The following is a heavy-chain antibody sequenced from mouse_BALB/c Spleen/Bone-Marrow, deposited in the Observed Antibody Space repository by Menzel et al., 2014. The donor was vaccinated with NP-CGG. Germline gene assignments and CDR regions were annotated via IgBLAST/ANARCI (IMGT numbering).Heavy chain of an antibody. CDR1: GYTLTNYW. CDR2: IYPGGIYT. Sequence: QVQLQQSGAELVRPGTSVKISCKASGYTLTNYWLGWVRQRPGHGLEWIGDIYPGGIYTNYNEKFKGKATLTADTSSSTAYMQLSSLTSEDSAVYLCAKEDRTEEYYYVMDYWGQGTSVTVSS. V-gene: IGHV1-63*02. CDR3: AKEDRTEEYYYVMDY. D-gene: IGHD2-14*01. J-gene: IGHJ4*01.